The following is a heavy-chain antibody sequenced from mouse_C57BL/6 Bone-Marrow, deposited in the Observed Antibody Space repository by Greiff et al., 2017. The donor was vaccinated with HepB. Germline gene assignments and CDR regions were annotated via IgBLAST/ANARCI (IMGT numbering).Heavy chain of an antibody. Sequence: VQLQQSGAELVKPGASVKLSCKASGYTFTSYWMHWVKQRPGRGLEWIGRIDPNSGGTKYNEKFKSKATLTVDKPSSTAYMQLSSLTSEDSAVYYCARSRGYGNYFYWYFDVWGTGTTVTVSS. CDR1: GYTFTSYW. J-gene: IGHJ1*03. D-gene: IGHD2-10*02. CDR2: IDPNSGGT. V-gene: IGHV1-72*01. CDR3: ARSRGYGNYFYWYFDV.